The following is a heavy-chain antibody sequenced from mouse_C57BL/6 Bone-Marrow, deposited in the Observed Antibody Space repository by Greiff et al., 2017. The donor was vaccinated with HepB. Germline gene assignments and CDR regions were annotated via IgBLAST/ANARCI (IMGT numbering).Heavy chain of an antibody. V-gene: IGHV1-62-3*01. D-gene: IGHD1-1*01. CDR2: IDPNSGGT. Sequence: QVQLQQPGAELVKPGASVKLSCKASGYTFTSYWMHWVKQRPGRGLEWIGRIDPNSGGTKYNEKFKSKATLTVDKPSSTAYMQLSSLTSEDSAVYYCARDYYGSSYVADYAMDYWGQGTSVTVSS. J-gene: IGHJ4*01. CDR3: ARDYYGSSYVADYAMDY. CDR1: GYTFTSYW.